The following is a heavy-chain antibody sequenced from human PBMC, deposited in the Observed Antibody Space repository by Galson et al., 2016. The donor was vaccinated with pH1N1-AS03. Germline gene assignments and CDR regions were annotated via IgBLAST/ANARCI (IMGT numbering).Heavy chain of an antibody. CDR2: IYYSGST. CDR3: ARDGGKITLGGFYASDL. D-gene: IGHD3-16*01. CDR1: GVSTRSHY. Sequence: SETLSLTCTVSGVSTRSHYWSWIRQPPGKGLEWIGYIYYSGSTNYNPSLKSRVTISVDTSKNQLSLKLSSVTAADTALYFCARDGGKITLGGFYASDLWGQGTMVAVSS. V-gene: IGHV4-59*11. J-gene: IGHJ3*01.